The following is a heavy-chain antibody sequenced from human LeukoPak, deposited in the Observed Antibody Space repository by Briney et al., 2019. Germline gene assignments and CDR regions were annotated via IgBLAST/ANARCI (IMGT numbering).Heavy chain of an antibody. V-gene: IGHV4-34*12. CDR2: IIQSGST. D-gene: IGHD3-10*01. CDR1: GGSFSGYY. Sequence: SETLSLTCAVSGGSFSGYYWSWIRQPPGKGLEWIGKIIQSGSTNYNPSLKSRVTMSVDTSKNQFSLKLSSVTAADPSVFYCARHRVNYYGSGSFPASIDSWGQGTLVTVSS. J-gene: IGHJ4*02. CDR3: ARHRVNYYGSGSFPASIDS.